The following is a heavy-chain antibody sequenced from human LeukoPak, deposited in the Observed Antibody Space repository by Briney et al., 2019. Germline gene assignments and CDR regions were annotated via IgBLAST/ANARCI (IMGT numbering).Heavy chain of an antibody. Sequence: PSESLSLTCTVSGYSISSGYYWGWIRQPPGKGLEWIGSIYHSGSTYYNPSLKSRVTISVDTSKNQFSLKLSSVTAADTAVYYCARGPPLRTWGQGTLVTVSS. CDR2: IYHSGST. J-gene: IGHJ5*02. V-gene: IGHV4-38-2*02. CDR1: GYSISSGYY. CDR3: ARGPPLRT. D-gene: IGHD4-17*01.